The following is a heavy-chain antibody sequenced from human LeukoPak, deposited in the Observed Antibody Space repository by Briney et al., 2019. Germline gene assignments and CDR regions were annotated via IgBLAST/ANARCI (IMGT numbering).Heavy chain of an antibody. CDR2: INNNGGTT. D-gene: IGHD2-15*01. Sequence: GGSLRLSCSASGFTFSSYVMYWVRQAPGKAQEYVSAINNNGGTTSYADSVKGRFTISRDNSKNTLSLQMSSLRVEDTAVYYCVKAQGYCGSGTCYFDYWGRGTLVTVSS. V-gene: IGHV3-64D*08. CDR1: GFTFSSYV. CDR3: VKAQGYCGSGTCYFDY. J-gene: IGHJ4*02.